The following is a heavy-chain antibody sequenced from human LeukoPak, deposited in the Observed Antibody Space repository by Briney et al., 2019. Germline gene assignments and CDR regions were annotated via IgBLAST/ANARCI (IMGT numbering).Heavy chain of an antibody. CDR3: AKARGFFGEPGFYYAMDV. J-gene: IGHJ6*02. CDR2: SLETGGTT. Sequence: GGSLRLSCAASGFTFSSYAMSWVRQAPGKGLECVSSLETGGTTHYADSVRGRFTISRDTSRNNLYLQMNSLRAEDTATYYCAKARGFFGEPGFYYAMDVWGQGTTVTVSS. V-gene: IGHV3-23*01. CDR1: GFTFSSYA. D-gene: IGHD3-10*01.